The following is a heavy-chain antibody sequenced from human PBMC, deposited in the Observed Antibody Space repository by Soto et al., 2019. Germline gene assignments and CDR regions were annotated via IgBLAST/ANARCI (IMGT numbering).Heavy chain of an antibody. Sequence: EVQLVESGGGLVQPGGSLRLSCAASGFTFSSYWMHWVRQAPGKGLVWVSRINSDGSSTSYADSVKGRFTISRDNAKNPLYLQMNSLRAEDTAVYYCARGGCSGGSCYSWGAFDIWGQGTMVTVSS. V-gene: IGHV3-74*01. J-gene: IGHJ3*02. CDR2: INSDGSST. CDR1: GFTFSSYW. CDR3: ARGGCSGGSCYSWGAFDI. D-gene: IGHD2-15*01.